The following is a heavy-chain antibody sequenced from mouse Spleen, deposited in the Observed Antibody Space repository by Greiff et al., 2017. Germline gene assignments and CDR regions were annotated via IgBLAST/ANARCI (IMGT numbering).Heavy chain of an antibody. CDR2: INYDGSST. V-gene: IGHV5-16*01. Sequence: EVMLVESEGGLVQPGSSMKLSCTASGFTFSDYYMAWVRQVPEKGLEWVANINYDGSSTYYLDSLKSRFIISRDNAKNILYLQMSSLKSEDTATYYCARFYDGYYGVDYWGQGTTLTVSS. D-gene: IGHD2-3*01. CDR1: GFTFSDYY. CDR3: ARFYDGYYGVDY. J-gene: IGHJ2*01.